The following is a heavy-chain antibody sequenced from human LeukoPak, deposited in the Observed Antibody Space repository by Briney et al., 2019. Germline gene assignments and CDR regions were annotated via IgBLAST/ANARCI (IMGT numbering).Heavy chain of an antibody. V-gene: IGHV4-61*02. CDR1: GGSISSGSYY. Sequence: SETLSLTCTVSGGSISSGSYYWSWIRQPAGKGLEWIGRIYTSGSTNYNPSLKSRVTISVDTSKNQFSLKLSSVTAADTAVYYCARAYYYDSSGYYRDAFDIWGQGTMVTVSS. J-gene: IGHJ3*02. CDR3: ARAYYYDSSGYYRDAFDI. D-gene: IGHD3-22*01. CDR2: IYTSGST.